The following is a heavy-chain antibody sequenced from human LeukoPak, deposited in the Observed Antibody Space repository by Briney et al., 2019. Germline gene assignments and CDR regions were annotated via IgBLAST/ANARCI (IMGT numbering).Heavy chain of an antibody. CDR1: GGSISSYF. D-gene: IGHD2-15*01. CDR3: ARGRGYCSGGTCYYYFDY. CDR2: IYISGST. J-gene: IGHJ4*02. V-gene: IGHV4-4*07. Sequence: SETLSLTCIVSGGSISSYFWGWIRQPAGKGLEWIGRIYISGSTNYNPSLKSRLTMSVDTSKNQFSLKLTSVTAADTAVYYCARGRGYCSGGTCYYYFDYWGQGTLVTVSS.